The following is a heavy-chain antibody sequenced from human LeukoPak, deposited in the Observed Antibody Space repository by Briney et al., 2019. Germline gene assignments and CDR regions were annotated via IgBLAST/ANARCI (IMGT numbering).Heavy chain of an antibody. V-gene: IGHV4-59*01. Sequence: SETLSLTCTVSGGSISSYYWSWIRQPPGKGQEWIGYIYYSGSTNYNPSLKSRVTISVDTSKNQFPLKLSSVTAADTAVYYCARGGGVAGTPYNPYDYWGQGTLVTVSS. D-gene: IGHD6-19*01. CDR3: ARGGGVAGTPYNPYDY. CDR2: IYYSGST. CDR1: GGSISSYY. J-gene: IGHJ4*02.